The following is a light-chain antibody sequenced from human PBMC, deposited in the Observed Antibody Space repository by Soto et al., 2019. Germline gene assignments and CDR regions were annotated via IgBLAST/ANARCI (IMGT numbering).Light chain of an antibody. CDR3: TSFSSSTSLYV. V-gene: IGLV2-14*01. Sequence: QSVLTQPASVSGSLGQSITISCTGTTRDIAGYNYISWYHQLPGQAPKLMIYQVTFRPSGISNRFSGSKSGNTASLTISGLQAEDEADYYCTSFSSSTSLYVFGTGTKVTVL. J-gene: IGLJ1*01. CDR2: QVT. CDR1: TRDIAGYNY.